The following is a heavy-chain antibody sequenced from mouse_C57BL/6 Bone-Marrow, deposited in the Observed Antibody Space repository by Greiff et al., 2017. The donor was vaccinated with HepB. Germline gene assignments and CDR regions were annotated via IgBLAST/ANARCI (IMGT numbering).Heavy chain of an antibody. J-gene: IGHJ2*01. CDR2: IHPNSGST. CDR1: GYTFTSYW. Sequence: QVQLQQPGAELVKPGASVKLSCKASGYTFTSYWMHWVKQRPGQGLEWIGMIHPNSGSTNYNEKFKSKATLTVDKSSSPAYMQLSSLTSEDSAVYYCARGDWDDRGYWGQGTTLTVSS. V-gene: IGHV1-64*01. D-gene: IGHD4-1*01. CDR3: ARGDWDDRGY.